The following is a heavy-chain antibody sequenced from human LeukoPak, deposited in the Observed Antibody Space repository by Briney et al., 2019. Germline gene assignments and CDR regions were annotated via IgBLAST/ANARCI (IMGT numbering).Heavy chain of an antibody. Sequence: GGSLRLSCAASGFTFDDYAMHWVRQAPGKGLEWVSGIAWNSSSINYADSVKGRFTISRDNAKNSLYLQMNSLRAEDTALYYCAKSHFDSPYFDHWGLGTLVTVSS. D-gene: IGHD3-9*01. J-gene: IGHJ4*02. CDR3: AKSHFDSPYFDH. CDR2: IAWNSSSI. CDR1: GFTFDDYA. V-gene: IGHV3-9*01.